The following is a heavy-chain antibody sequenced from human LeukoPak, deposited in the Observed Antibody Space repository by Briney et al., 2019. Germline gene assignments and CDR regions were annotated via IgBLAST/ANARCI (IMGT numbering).Heavy chain of an antibody. V-gene: IGHV3-21*04. D-gene: IGHD6-13*01. CDR2: ISSSSSYI. CDR3: ARTLYIAAAPGGFDY. J-gene: IGHJ4*02. Sequence: GGSLRLSCAASGFTFSSYCMNWVRQAPGKGLEWVSSISSSSSYIYYADSVKGRFTISRDNAKNSLYLQMNSLRAEDTAVYYCARTLYIAAAPGGFDYWGQGTLVTVSS. CDR1: GFTFSSYC.